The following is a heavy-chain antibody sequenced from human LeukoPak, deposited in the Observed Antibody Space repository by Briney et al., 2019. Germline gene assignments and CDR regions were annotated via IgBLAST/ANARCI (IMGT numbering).Heavy chain of an antibody. V-gene: IGHV4-59*08. CDR2: IYYSGST. D-gene: IGHD3-22*01. Sequence: SETLSLTCTVSGGSISSYYWSWIRQPPEKGLEWIGYIYYSGSTNYNPSLKSRVTISVDTSKNQFSLKLSSVTAADTAVYYCARHLSGYYPFDYWGQGTLVTVSS. CDR1: GGSISSYY. J-gene: IGHJ4*02. CDR3: ARHLSGYYPFDY.